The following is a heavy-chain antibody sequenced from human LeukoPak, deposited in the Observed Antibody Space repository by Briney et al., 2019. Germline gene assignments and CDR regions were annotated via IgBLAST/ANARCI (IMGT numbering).Heavy chain of an antibody. J-gene: IGHJ4*02. CDR1: GFTFTRHV. D-gene: IGHD3-22*01. V-gene: IGHV3-30-3*01. CDR2: TSSDGSNK. CDR3: ARDPLDSSGYYYGGSFDY. Sequence: PAGSLRLSCAASGFTFTRHVVQWVRQAPGGGMGWVAFTSSDGSNKDYADSVKGRFTIYRDNSKNTLYLQMNSLRAEDKAVYYCARDPLDSSGYYYGGSFDYWGQGTLVTVSS.